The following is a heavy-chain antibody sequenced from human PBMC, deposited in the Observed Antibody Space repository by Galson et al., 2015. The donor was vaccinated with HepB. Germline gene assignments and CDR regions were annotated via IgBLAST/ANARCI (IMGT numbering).Heavy chain of an antibody. CDR2: IWCDGSKK. J-gene: IGHJ6*02. V-gene: IGHV3-33*01. D-gene: IGHD1-26*01. CDR3: ARDHAVGATWGYFYPYGMDG. Sequence: SLRLSCAASGFDFRSYAMNWVRQAPGKGLEWVAFIWCDGSKKKYADSVKGRFTISRDNAKNKLYLQMNSLRAEDTAVYYCARDHAVGATWGYFYPYGMDGWGQLPPVTVSS. CDR1: GFDFRSYA.